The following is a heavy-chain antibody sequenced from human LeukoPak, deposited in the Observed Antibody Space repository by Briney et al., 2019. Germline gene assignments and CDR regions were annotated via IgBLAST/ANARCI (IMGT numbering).Heavy chain of an antibody. CDR3: ARSSIVGAGAFDI. CDR2: IYYSGST. V-gene: IGHV4-59*01. D-gene: IGHD1-26*01. CDR1: GGSISSYY. Sequence: SETLSLTCTVSGGSISSYYWSWIRQPPGKGLEWIGYIYYSGSTNYNPSLKSRVTISVDTSKNQFSLKLSSVTAADTAVYYCARSSIVGAGAFDIWGQGTMVTVSS. J-gene: IGHJ3*02.